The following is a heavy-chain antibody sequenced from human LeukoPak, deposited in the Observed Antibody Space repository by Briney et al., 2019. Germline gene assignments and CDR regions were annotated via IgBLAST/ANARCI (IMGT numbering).Heavy chain of an antibody. V-gene: IGHV1-46*01. CDR3: SRSGFDAFDI. Sequence: ASVKVSCKASGYTFTSYYMHWVRQSPGQRLEWMGIINQSGGSTSYAQKFQGRVTMTREMSTSTVYMELSSLRSEDTAVYYCSRSGFDAFDIWGQGTMVTVSS. J-gene: IGHJ3*02. CDR1: GYTFTSYY. D-gene: IGHD3-3*01. CDR2: INQSGGST.